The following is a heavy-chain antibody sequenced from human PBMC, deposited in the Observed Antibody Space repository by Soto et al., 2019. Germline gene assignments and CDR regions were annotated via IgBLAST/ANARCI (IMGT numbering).Heavy chain of an antibody. D-gene: IGHD1-1*01. CDR3: ARGWVDGVQFDN. V-gene: IGHV3-48*03. Sequence: EVQLVESGGGLVQPGGSLRLSCAASRFTVSDYEMRWVRQTPEKGLEWVSSIDRSGSATYYADSVKGRFTFSRDSAKNSLYLQMNSLRVEDTAVYYCARGWVDGVQFDNWGQGTLVTVSS. J-gene: IGHJ4*02. CDR1: RFTVSDYE. CDR2: IDRSGSAT.